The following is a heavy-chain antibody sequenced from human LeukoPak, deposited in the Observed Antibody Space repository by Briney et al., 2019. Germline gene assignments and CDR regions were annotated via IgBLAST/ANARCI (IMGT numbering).Heavy chain of an antibody. J-gene: IGHJ4*02. CDR2: IYSGGST. Sequence: GGSLRLSCAASGFTVSRNYMSWVRQAPGKGVEWVSVIYSGGSTYYADSVKGRFTISRDNSKNTLYLQMNSLRAEDTAVYYCARGYDTSGYNYFDYWGQGTLVTVSS. D-gene: IGHD3-22*01. CDR1: GFTVSRNY. CDR3: ARGYDTSGYNYFDY. V-gene: IGHV3-53*01.